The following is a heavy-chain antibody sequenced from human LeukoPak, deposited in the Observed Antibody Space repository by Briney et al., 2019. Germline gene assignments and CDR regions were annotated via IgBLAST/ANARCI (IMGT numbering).Heavy chain of an antibody. D-gene: IGHD5-18*01. CDR1: GYTFTGYY. CDR3: AREVYSYGRNWFDP. J-gene: IGHJ5*02. Sequence: ASVKVSCKASGYTFTGYYMHWVRQAPGQGLEWMGWINPNSGGTNYAQKFQGRVTMTRDTSISTAYMELSRLRSDDTAVYYCAREVYSYGRNWFDPWGQGTLVTVSS. V-gene: IGHV1-2*02. CDR2: INPNSGGT.